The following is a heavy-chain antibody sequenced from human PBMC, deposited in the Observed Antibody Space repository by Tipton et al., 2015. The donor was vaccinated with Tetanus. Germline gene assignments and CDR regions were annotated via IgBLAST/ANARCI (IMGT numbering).Heavy chain of an antibody. V-gene: IGHV5-51*01. D-gene: IGHD7-27*01. CDR3: ARRVGSWGRFDY. CDR2: IHSGDSET. J-gene: IGHJ4*02. CDR1: GYSFTSQW. Sequence: QSGAEVKKPGESLKISCKGSGYSFTSQWIAWVRQMPGKGLEWMGIIHSGDSETRYSPSFQGQVTISADKSTTTAYLQWNSLKASYSAIYYCARRVGSWGRFDYWGQGTLVTVSS.